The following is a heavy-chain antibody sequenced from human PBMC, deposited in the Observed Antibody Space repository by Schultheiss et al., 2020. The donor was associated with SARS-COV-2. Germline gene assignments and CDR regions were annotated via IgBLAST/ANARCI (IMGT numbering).Heavy chain of an antibody. V-gene: IGHV1-2*06. Sequence: GGSLRLSCKASGYTFTGYYMHWVRQAPGQGLEWMGRINPNSGGTNYAQKFQGRVTMTRDTSISTAYMELSRLRSDDTAVYYCARDLLDTAMATYGMDVWGQGTTVTVSS. D-gene: IGHD5-18*01. J-gene: IGHJ6*02. CDR2: INPNSGGT. CDR1: GYTFTGYY. CDR3: ARDLLDTAMATYGMDV.